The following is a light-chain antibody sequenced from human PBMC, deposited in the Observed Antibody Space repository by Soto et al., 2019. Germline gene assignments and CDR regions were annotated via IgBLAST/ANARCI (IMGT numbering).Light chain of an antibody. V-gene: IGKV3-20*01. CDR2: GAS. J-gene: IGKJ5*01. CDR1: QSVSSTY. CDR3: QQYGSSPIT. Sequence: EILFPQSPGTLSLSPGERATLSCRASQSVSSTYLDWYQQKTGQAHRLLIYGASSRATGIPDRFSGSGSGTDFTLTISTLEPEDFAVYYCQQYGSSPITFGQGTRLRL.